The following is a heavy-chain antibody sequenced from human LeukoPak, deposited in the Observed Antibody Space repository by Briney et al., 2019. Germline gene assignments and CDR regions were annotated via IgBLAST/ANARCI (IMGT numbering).Heavy chain of an antibody. D-gene: IGHD3/OR15-3a*01. CDR1: GYSFTSYW. CDR2: IYPGDSDT. CDR3: ATRTVARSNNGFDT. J-gene: IGHJ3*02. Sequence: GESLKISCKGSGYSFTSYWIAWVRQMPGKGLEWMGFIYPGDSDTRYSPSFQGQVTMSADKSISTAYLQWSILKASDTAMYYCATRTVARSNNGFDTWGQGTMVTVSS. V-gene: IGHV5-51*01.